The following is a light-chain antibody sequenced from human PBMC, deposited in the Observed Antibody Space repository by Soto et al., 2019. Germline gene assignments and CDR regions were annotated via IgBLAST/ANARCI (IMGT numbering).Light chain of an antibody. CDR2: EVI. V-gene: IGLV2-14*01. CDR1: SSDVGDYHN. J-gene: IGLJ6*01. CDR3: SSYSATNTLV. Sequence: QSVLTQPASVSGSPGQSITISCTGTSSDVGDYHNVSWYQQHPGKVPKLIIYEVIHRPSGVTSRFSGSKSENTASLTISGLQAEDEADYYCSSYSATNTLVFGSGTKLTVL.